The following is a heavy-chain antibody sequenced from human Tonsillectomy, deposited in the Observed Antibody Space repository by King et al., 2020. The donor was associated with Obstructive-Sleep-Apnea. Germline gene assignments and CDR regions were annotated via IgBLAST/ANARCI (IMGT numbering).Heavy chain of an antibody. V-gene: IGHV3-7*03. D-gene: IGHD4-17*01. CDR2: IKQDGNEK. J-gene: IGHJ4*02. CDR3: ARSDLYGDYALDY. Sequence: VQLVESGGGLVQPGGSLRLSCAASGFTFSSYWMNWVRQAPGKGLEWVANIKQDGNEKYYVDSVQGRFSISRDNAKNSLYLQMNSLRAEDTAVYYCARSDLYGDYALDYWGQGTLVTVSS. CDR1: GFTFSSYW.